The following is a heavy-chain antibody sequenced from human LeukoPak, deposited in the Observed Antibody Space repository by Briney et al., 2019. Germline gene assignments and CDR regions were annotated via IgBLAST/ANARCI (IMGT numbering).Heavy chain of an antibody. CDR3: AREGTSGYFDY. D-gene: IGHD3-10*01. CDR2: ISGSGADT. J-gene: IGHJ4*02. Sequence: PGGSLRLTCAASGFTFSSHAMSRVRQAPGKRLEGVSGISGSGADTYYTDSVKGRFTISRDNFKNTVYLQVNSLRAGDTAVYYCAREGTSGYFDYWGQGTLVTVSS. CDR1: GFTFSSHA. V-gene: IGHV3-23*01.